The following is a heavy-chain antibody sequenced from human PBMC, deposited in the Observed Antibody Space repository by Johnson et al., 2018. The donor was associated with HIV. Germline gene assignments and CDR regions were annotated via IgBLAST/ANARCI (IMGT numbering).Heavy chain of an antibody. CDR3: ANLWVATIWDLEDAFEI. CDR1: GFTFSNYA. CDR2: ISYDGSNK. Sequence: QVQLVESGGGVVQPGRSLRLSCAASGFTFSNYAMHWVRQAPGKGLEWVAVISYDGSNKYYADSVKGRFTISRDNSKNTLYLQMNSRRAEDTAGYYCANLWVATIWDLEDAFEIWGQGTMVTVSS. J-gene: IGHJ3*02. D-gene: IGHD5-12*01. V-gene: IGHV3-30*04.